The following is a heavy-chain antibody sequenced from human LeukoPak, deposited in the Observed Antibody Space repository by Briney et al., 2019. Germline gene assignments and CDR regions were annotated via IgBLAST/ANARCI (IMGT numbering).Heavy chain of an antibody. CDR2: IKSKTDGGTT. V-gene: IGHV3-15*01. CDR3: TTDRVVRLGELYPQGGPY. D-gene: IGHD3-16*01. CDR1: GFTFSNAW. Sequence: GGSLRLSCAASGFTFSNAWMSWVRQAPGKGLEWVGRIKSKTDGGTTDYAAPVKGRFTISRDDSKNTLYLQMNSLKTEDTAVYYCTTDRVVRLGELYPQGGPYWGQGTLVTVSS. J-gene: IGHJ4*02.